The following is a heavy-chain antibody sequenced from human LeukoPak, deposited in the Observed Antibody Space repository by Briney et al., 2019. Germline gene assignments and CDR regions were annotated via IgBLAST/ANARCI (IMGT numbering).Heavy chain of an antibody. CDR2: IYYSGST. CDR1: GGSISSYY. CDR3: ARALRGYSGYDYYSDY. Sequence: SETLSLTCTVSGGSISSYYWSWIRQPPGKGLEWIGYIYYSGSTNYNPPLKSRVTISVDTSKNQFSLKLSSVTAADTAVYYCARALRGYSGYDYYSDYWGQGTLATVSS. V-gene: IGHV4-59*01. D-gene: IGHD5-12*01. J-gene: IGHJ4*02.